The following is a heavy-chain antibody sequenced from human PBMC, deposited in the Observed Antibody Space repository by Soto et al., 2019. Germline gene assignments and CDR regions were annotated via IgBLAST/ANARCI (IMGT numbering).Heavy chain of an antibody. Sequence: GGSLRLSCAASGFTFSSYAMHWVRQAPGKGLEWVAVISYDGSNKYYADSVKGRFTISRDNSKNTLYLQMNSLRAEDTAVYYCARGGGEVVTMIVVVITFDYWGQGTLVTVSS. CDR3: ARGGGEVVTMIVVVITFDY. D-gene: IGHD3-22*01. CDR2: ISYDGSNK. CDR1: GFTFSSYA. V-gene: IGHV3-30-3*01. J-gene: IGHJ4*02.